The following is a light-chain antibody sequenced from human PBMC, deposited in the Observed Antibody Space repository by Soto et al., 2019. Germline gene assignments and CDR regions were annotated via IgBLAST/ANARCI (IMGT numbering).Light chain of an antibody. Sequence: QPVLTQPPSVSGAPGQRVTISCTGSSSNIGAGYDVHWYQQLPGTAPKLLIYAKTNRPSGVPDRFSGSKSGTSASLAITGLQAEDEADYYCQSYDSSLSGYVFGTGTKLTVL. V-gene: IGLV1-40*01. J-gene: IGLJ1*01. CDR3: QSYDSSLSGYV. CDR1: SSNIGAGYD. CDR2: AKT.